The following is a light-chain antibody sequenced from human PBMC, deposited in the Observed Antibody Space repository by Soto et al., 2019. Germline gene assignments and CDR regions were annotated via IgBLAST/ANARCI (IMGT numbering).Light chain of an antibody. J-gene: IGLJ1*01. CDR1: SSDVGAYNY. CDR3: SSYAGNNNYV. CDR2: EVS. Sequence: SVLTQPPSASGSPGQSVTISYTRTSSDVGAYNYVSWYQQHPGKAPKLMICEVSKRPSGVPDRFSGSKSGNTASLTVSGLQAEDEADYYCSSYAGNNNYVFGTGTKVTVL. V-gene: IGLV2-8*01.